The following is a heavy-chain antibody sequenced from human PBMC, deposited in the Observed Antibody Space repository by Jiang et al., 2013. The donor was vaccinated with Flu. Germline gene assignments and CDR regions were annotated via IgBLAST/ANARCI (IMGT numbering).Heavy chain of an antibody. CDR3: ARDVLGSWLFDY. CDR2: IYSGGST. J-gene: IGHJ4*02. D-gene: IGHD6-13*01. V-gene: IGHV3-66*01. Sequence: VQLVESGGDLGQPGGSLRLSCAASGFTFRSYSMNWVRQAPGKGLEWISVIYSGGSTYYADSVKGRFTISRDNSKNTLYLQMNSLRAEDTAVYYCARDVLGSWLFDYWGQGTLVTVSS. CDR1: GFTFRSYS.